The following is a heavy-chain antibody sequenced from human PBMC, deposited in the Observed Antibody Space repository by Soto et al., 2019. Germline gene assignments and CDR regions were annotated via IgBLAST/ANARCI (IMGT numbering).Heavy chain of an antibody. CDR1: GDSVSSNSTS. CDR3: APRLRQFARRAFDI. D-gene: IGHD6-25*01. Sequence: SQTLSLTSAIAGDSVSSNSTSCSWIMQSPSRDVQGRGRTYYRSKWYNYYSLPVKRRITINPDTSKNQFSRQLNAVTAEATAVYYCAPRLRQFARRAFDIWGQGTMVTVSS. V-gene: IGHV6-1*01. J-gene: IGHJ3*02. CDR2: TYYRSKWYN.